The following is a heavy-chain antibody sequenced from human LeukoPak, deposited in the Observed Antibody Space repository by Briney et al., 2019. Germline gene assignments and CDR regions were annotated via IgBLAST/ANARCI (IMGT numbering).Heavy chain of an antibody. CDR3: GSGNYLVY. V-gene: IGHV3-30*03. CDR1: GFTFSSFG. J-gene: IGHJ4*02. CDR2: ISYGGSND. D-gene: IGHD1-26*01. Sequence: GGSLRLSCAASGFTFSSFGMHWVRQAPGKGLEWVAFISYGGSNDYYADSVKGRFTIFRDNSKNTLYLQMNSLRVEDTAVYYCGSGNYLVYWGQGTLVTVSS.